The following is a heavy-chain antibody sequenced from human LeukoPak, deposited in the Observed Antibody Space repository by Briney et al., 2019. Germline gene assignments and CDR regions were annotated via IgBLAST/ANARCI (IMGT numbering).Heavy chain of an antibody. CDR1: GGSISSYY. Sequence: SETLSLTCTVSGGSISSYYWSWIRQPPGKGLEWIGRIYTSGSTNYNHSLKSRVTISVDTPKNQFSLKLSSVTAADTAVYYCARTVVVPAAMDFDLWGRGTLVTVSS. CDR3: ARTVVVPAAMDFDL. J-gene: IGHJ2*01. V-gene: IGHV4-4*08. CDR2: IYTSGST. D-gene: IGHD2-2*01.